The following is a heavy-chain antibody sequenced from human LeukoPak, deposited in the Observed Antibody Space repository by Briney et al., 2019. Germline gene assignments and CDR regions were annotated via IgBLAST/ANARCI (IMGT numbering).Heavy chain of an antibody. CDR2: INPNSGGT. V-gene: IGHV1-2*02. Sequence: ASVKVSCKASRYTFTGYYMHWVRQATGQGLEGMGWINPNSGGTNYAQKFQGRVTMTRDTSISTAYMELSRLRSDDTAVYYRARDRITMVRGVYNWFDPWGQGTLVTVSS. CDR1: RYTFTGYY. CDR3: ARDRITMVRGVYNWFDP. J-gene: IGHJ5*02. D-gene: IGHD3-10*01.